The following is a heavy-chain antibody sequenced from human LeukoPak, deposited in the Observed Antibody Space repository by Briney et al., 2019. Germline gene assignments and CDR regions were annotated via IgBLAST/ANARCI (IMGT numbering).Heavy chain of an antibody. V-gene: IGHV3-21*01. CDR2: ISSSSSYI. CDR3: ARGENNYGYYYFDY. Sequence: PGGSLRLSCAASGFTFSSYSMNWVRQAPGKGLEWVSSISSSSSYIYYADPVKGRLTISRDNAKNSLYLQMNSLRAEDTAVYYCARGENNYGYYYFDYWGQGTLVTVSS. CDR1: GFTFSSYS. J-gene: IGHJ4*02. D-gene: IGHD5-18*01.